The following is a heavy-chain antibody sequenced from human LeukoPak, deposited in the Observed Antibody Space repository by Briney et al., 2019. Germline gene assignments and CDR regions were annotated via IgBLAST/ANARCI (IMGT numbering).Heavy chain of an antibody. D-gene: IGHD2-2*01. CDR2: IYYSGNT. CDR3: ARWYCSSGTCYYLDY. CDR1: GGSINSYY. J-gene: IGHJ4*01. Sequence: SETLSLTCTVSGGSINSYYWSWTRQPPGRGLEYIGHIYYSGNTDYNPPLKSRVTISVDTSKNQFSLNLNSLTAADTAVYYCARWYCSSGTCYYLDYWGHGTLVTVSS. V-gene: IGHV4-59*01.